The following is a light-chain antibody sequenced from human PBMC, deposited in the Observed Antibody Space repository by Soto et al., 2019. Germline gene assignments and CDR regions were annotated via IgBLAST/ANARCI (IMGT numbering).Light chain of an antibody. V-gene: IGKV3-11*01. Sequence: EIVLTQSPATLSLSPGERATLSCRASQSVNSYLAWYQQKPGQAPRLLIYDATSRATGIPARFSGSGSGTDFPLTSSSLEPEDFAVYYWQQRRKWPVTFGGGTKVEIK. CDR3: QQRRKWPVT. CDR1: QSVNSY. CDR2: DAT. J-gene: IGKJ4*01.